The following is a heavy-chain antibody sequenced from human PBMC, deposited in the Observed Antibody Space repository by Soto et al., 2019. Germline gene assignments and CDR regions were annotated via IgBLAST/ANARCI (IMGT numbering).Heavy chain of an antibody. V-gene: IGHV1-69*02. CDR2: IIPILGIA. CDR1: GGTFSSYT. J-gene: IGHJ3*02. D-gene: IGHD3-10*01. CDR3: ARAELYYYGSGGESDAFDI. Sequence: SVNVSCKASGGTFSSYTISWVRQAPGQGLEWMGRIIPILGIANYAQKFQGRVTITADKSTSTAYMELSSLRSEDTAVYYCARAELYYYGSGGESDAFDIWGQGTMVTVSS.